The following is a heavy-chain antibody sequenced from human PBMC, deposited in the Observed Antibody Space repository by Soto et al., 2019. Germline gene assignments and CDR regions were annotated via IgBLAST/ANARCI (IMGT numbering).Heavy chain of an antibody. V-gene: IGHV3-30-3*01. J-gene: IGHJ1*01. CDR2: ISYDGSNK. CDR1: GFTFSSYA. CDR3: AGGDSSKYFQH. D-gene: IGHD2-21*02. Sequence: QVQLVESGGGVVQPGRSLRLSCAASGFTFSSYAMHWVRQAPGKGLEWVAVISYDGSNKYYADSVKGRFTISRDNSKNTLYLQMNSLRAEDTAVYYCAGGDSSKYFQHWGQGTLVTVSS.